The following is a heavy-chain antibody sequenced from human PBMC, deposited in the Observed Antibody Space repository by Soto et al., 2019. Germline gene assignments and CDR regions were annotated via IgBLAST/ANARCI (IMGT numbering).Heavy chain of an antibody. CDR1: GGSISSYY. J-gene: IGHJ6*02. CDR2: IYYSGST. D-gene: IGHD3-3*01. CDR3: ARDRGTWNYDVLSGNPKDYYGIDF. Sequence: VQLQESGPGLVKPSETLSLTCTVSGGSISSYYWSWIRQPPGKGLEWIGYIYYSGSTNYNPSLRCQHTISVDTSKNHFALKLSSVTASDTAVYYWARDRGTWNYDVLSGNPKDYYGIDFCGQGTTVIVSS. V-gene: IGHV4-59*01.